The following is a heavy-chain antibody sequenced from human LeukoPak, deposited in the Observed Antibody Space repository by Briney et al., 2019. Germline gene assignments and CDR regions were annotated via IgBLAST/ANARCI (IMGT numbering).Heavy chain of an antibody. Sequence: GGSLRLSCAVSGLTFSSSWMDWVRQAPGKGLEWLAFISYDGSDKYYGDSVKGRFTVSRDNSKNTLYLQMNSLRAEDTAVYSCARDATYGAPDYWGQGTLVTVSS. CDR1: GLTFSSSW. CDR3: ARDATYGAPDY. D-gene: IGHD4-17*01. V-gene: IGHV3-33*08. J-gene: IGHJ4*02. CDR2: ISYDGSDK.